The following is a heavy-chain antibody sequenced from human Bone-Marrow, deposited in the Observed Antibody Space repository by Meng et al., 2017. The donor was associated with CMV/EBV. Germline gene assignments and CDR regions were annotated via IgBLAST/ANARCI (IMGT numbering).Heavy chain of an antibody. V-gene: IGHV3-30*12. CDR2: ISYDGSNK. Sequence: GESLKISCAASGFTFSSYGMHWVRQAPGKGLEWVAVISYDGSNKYYADSVKGRFTISRDNSKNTLYLQMNSLRAEDTAAYYCARGPNWGQGTLVTVSS. CDR3: ARGPN. J-gene: IGHJ4*02. CDR1: GFTFSSYG.